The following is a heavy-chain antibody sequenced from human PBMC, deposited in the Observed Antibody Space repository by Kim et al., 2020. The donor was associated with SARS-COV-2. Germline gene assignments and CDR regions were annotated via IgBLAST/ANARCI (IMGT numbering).Heavy chain of an antibody. CDR2: MNVDSGNT. Sequence: ASVKVSCKASGFSFTSYDIYWVRQATGQGLEWMGWMNVDSGNTSYVEKFRGRVMMTRDTSKSTAYMELSSLRSDDTAVYYCARVMGSGSYYGYNYAMDVWGQGTTVTVSS. D-gene: IGHD3-10*01. J-gene: IGHJ6*02. CDR3: ARVMGSGSYYGYNYAMDV. V-gene: IGHV1-8*01. CDR1: GFSFTSYD.